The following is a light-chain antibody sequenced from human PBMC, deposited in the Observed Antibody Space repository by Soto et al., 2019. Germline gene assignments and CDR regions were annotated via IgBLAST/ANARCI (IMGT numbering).Light chain of an antibody. V-gene: IGLV2-14*03. Sequence: QSALTQPASVSGSPGQSITISCTGTDSDVGGYNYVSWYQQHPGTAPKLMIYEVINRPSGVSNRFSGSKSANTASLTISGLQAEDVADYYCSSYTSSSTLVFGGGTKVTVL. CDR2: EVI. J-gene: IGLJ3*02. CDR1: DSDVGGYNY. CDR3: SSYTSSSTLV.